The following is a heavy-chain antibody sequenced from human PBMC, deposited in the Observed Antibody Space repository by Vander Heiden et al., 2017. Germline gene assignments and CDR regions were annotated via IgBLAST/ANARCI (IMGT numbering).Heavy chain of an antibody. CDR3: ARLYYDDSSGYYSSFQH. J-gene: IGHJ1*01. CDR1: GGSISSSNW. D-gene: IGHD3-22*01. V-gene: IGHV4-4*02. Sequence: QVQLQESGPGLVKPSATLSLTCAVSGGSISSSNWWSWVRQPPGKGLEWIGEIYHSGSTNYNPSLKSRVTISVDKSKNQFSLKLSSVTAADTAVYYCARLYYDDSSGYYSSFQHWGHGTLVTVSS. CDR2: IYHSGST.